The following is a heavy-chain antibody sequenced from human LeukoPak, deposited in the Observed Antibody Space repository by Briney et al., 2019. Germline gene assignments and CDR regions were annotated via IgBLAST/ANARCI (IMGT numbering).Heavy chain of an antibody. Sequence: SETLSLTCTVSGDSISSSAYYWGWIRQPPGKGLEWIGIIYYRGNTYYNPSLKSRVTISVDTSKNQFSLKLSSVTAADTAVYYCARDSATRRLVIPSGYWGQGTLVTVSS. CDR2: IYYRGNT. V-gene: IGHV4-39*02. J-gene: IGHJ4*02. D-gene: IGHD2-2*01. CDR3: ARDSATRRLVIPSGY. CDR1: GDSISSSAYY.